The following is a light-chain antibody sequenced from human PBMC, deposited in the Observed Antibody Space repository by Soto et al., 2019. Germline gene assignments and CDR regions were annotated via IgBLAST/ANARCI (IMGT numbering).Light chain of an antibody. J-gene: IGKJ3*01. CDR2: DAS. CDR1: QSVSSY. V-gene: IGKV3-11*01. CDR3: QQRDRRPPIFT. Sequence: EIVLTQSPATLSLSPGERATLSCRASQSVSSYLAWYQQKAGQAPRLLIYDASKRASGIPARFSGSGSGTDFTLTISSLEPEDFAVYYCQQRDRRPPIFTFGPGTKVDIK.